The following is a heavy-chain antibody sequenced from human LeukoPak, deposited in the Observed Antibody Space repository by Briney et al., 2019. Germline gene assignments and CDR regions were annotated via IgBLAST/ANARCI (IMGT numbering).Heavy chain of an antibody. J-gene: IGHJ4*02. CDR3: ARLTPYSGSPLGDY. V-gene: IGHV4-39*01. D-gene: IGHD1-26*01. CDR1: GGSISSSSNF. CDR2: ISYSGST. Sequence: SETLSLACTVSGGSISSSSNFWGWIRQPPGKGLEWIGSISYSGSTYYNPSLKSRVTISVDTSKNQFSLKLSSVTAADTAVYYCARLTPYSGSPLGDYWGQGTLVTVSS.